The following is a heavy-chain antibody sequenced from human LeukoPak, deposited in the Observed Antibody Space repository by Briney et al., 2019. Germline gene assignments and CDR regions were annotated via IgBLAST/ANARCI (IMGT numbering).Heavy chain of an antibody. CDR2: ISSSSSYI. J-gene: IGHJ4*02. V-gene: IGHV3-21*01. Sequence: GGSLRLSCAAPGFTFSSYSMNWVRQAPGKGLEWVSSISSSSSYIYYADSVKGRFTISRDNAKNSLYLQMNSLRAEDTAVYYCARGAAMATPFDYWGQGTLVTVSS. D-gene: IGHD5-18*01. CDR1: GFTFSSYS. CDR3: ARGAAMATPFDY.